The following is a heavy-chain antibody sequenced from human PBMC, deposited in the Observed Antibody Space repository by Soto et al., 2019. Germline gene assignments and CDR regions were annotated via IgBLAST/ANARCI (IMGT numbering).Heavy chain of an antibody. CDR2: TYYRSNWNF. CDR3: AGELDIHHGLGY. D-gene: IGHD3-3*02. V-gene: IGHV6-1*01. CDR1: WGSVSSNTAT. J-gene: IGHJ4*02. Sequence: SQTLSLTCAISWGSVSSNTATWNWVRQSPSRGLEWLGRTYYRSNWNFDYALSVKSRITINPDTSKNQFSIQLNSLTPEDTAVYYCAGELDIHHGLGYWGPGTSVTVSS.